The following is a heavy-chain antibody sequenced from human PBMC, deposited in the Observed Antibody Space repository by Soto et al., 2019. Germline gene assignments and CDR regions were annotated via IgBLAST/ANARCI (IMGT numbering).Heavy chain of an antibody. CDR2: IIPILGIA. D-gene: IGHD3-3*01. J-gene: IGHJ3*02. V-gene: IGHV1-69*02. CDR1: GGTFSSYT. Sequence: GASVKVSCKASGGTFSSYTISWVRQAPGQGLEWMGRIIPILGIANYAQKFQGRVTITADKSTSTAYMELSSLRSEDTAVYYCAREIFGVVHDAFDIWGQGTMVTVSS. CDR3: AREIFGVVHDAFDI.